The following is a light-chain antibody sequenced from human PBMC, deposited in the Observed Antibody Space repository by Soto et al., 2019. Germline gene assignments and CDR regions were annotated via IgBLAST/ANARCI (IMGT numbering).Light chain of an antibody. J-gene: IGLJ1*01. V-gene: IGLV2-14*01. CDR2: EVS. CDR1: SSDIGLYNY. Sequence: QSALTQPASVSGSPGQSITISCTGTSSDIGLYNYVSWYQQHPGKAPKLIIFEVSNRPSGVSNRFSGSKSGNTASLTISGLQAEDEADYYCSSFTGSSTLVFGSGTKVTVL. CDR3: SSFTGSSTLV.